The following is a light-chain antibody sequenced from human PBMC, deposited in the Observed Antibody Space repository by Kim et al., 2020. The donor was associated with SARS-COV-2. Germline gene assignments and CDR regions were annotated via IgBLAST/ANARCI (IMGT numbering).Light chain of an antibody. Sequence: VSPGQTASITCSGDKLGDKYASWYHQKPGQSPVLVIYQDTKRPSGIPARFSGSNSGNTATLTISGTQSMDEADYYCQAWDSSTVVFGGGTQLTVL. J-gene: IGLJ2*01. CDR3: QAWDSSTVV. V-gene: IGLV3-1*01. CDR1: KLGDKY. CDR2: QDT.